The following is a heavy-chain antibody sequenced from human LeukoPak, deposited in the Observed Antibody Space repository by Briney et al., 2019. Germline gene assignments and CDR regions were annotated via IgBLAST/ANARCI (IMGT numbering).Heavy chain of an antibody. CDR3: ARDRHYYGSGSPPYYFDY. J-gene: IGHJ4*02. V-gene: IGHV3-21*01. D-gene: IGHD3-10*01. Sequence: PGGSLRLSCAASGFTFSSYSMNWVRQAPGKGLEWVSSISSSSSYMYYADSVKGRFTISRDNAKNSLYLQMNSLRAEDTAVYYCARDRHYYGSGSPPYYFDYWGQGTLVTVSS. CDR1: GFTFSSYS. CDR2: ISSSSSYM.